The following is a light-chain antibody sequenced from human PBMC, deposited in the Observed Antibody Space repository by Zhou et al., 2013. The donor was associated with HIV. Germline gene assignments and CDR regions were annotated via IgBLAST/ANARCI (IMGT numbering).Light chain of an antibody. V-gene: IGKV1-17*03. J-gene: IGKJ1*01. CDR2: AAS. CDR3: LQHNSYPRT. Sequence: DIQMTQSPSSVSASVGDRVTITCRASQDISNWLAWYQQKPGKAPKLLIYAASSLHSGVPSRFSGSGSGTEFTLTISSLQPEDFATYYCLQHNSYPRTFGQGTKVEIK. CDR1: QDISNW.